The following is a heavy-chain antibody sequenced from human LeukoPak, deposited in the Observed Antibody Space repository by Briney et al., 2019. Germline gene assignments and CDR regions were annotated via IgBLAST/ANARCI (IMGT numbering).Heavy chain of an antibody. Sequence: PGGSLRLSCAASGFTFSSYAMHWVRQAPGKGLEYVSTISSNGGSTYYANSVKGRFTISRDNSKNTLYLQMGSLRAEDMAVYYCARVVARFDPYCGGDCYSGNIDYWGQGTLVTVSS. CDR3: ARVVARFDPYCGGDCYSGNIDY. V-gene: IGHV3-64*01. CDR2: ISSNGGST. J-gene: IGHJ4*02. D-gene: IGHD2-21*02. CDR1: GFTFSSYA.